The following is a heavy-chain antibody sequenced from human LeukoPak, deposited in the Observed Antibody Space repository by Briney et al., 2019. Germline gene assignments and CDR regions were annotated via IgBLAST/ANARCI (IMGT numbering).Heavy chain of an antibody. Sequence: GESLKISCKGSGYSFTSYWIGWVRQMPGKGLEWMGIIYPCDSDTRYSPSFQGQVTISADKSINTAYLQWSSLKASDTAMYYCARQSFYSSSWYAMFDPWGQGTLVTVSS. CDR1: GYSFTSYW. CDR3: ARQSFYSSSWYAMFDP. V-gene: IGHV5-51*01. D-gene: IGHD6-13*01. CDR2: IYPCDSDT. J-gene: IGHJ5*02.